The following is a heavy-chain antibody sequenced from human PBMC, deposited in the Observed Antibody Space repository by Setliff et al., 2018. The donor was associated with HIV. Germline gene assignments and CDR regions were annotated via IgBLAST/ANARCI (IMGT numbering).Heavy chain of an antibody. Sequence: SGPTLVNPTQTLTLTCTFSGFSLSTSGVGVGWIRQPPGKALEWLALIFWNDDERYSPSLRSRLTITKDTSKDQVVLTMTNMDPVDTATYYCARCIAARHKYYYYYMDVWGKGTTVTVSS. CDR2: IFWNDDE. D-gene: IGHD6-6*01. V-gene: IGHV2-5*01. J-gene: IGHJ6*03. CDR3: ARCIAARHKYYYYYMDV. CDR1: GFSLSTSGVG.